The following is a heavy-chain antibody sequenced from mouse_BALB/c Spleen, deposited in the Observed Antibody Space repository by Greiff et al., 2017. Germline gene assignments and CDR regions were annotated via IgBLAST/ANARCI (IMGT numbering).Heavy chain of an antibody. CDR1: GYSITSDYA. D-gene: IGHD1-1*01. Sequence: DVQLVESGPGLVKPSQSLSLTCTVSGYSITSDYAWNWIRQFPGNKLEWMGYISYSGSTSYNPSLKSRISITRDTSKNQFFLQLNSVTTEDTATYYCAVVDYWGEGTTLTVSS. V-gene: IGHV3-2*02. CDR2: ISYSGST. CDR3: AVVDY. J-gene: IGHJ2*01.